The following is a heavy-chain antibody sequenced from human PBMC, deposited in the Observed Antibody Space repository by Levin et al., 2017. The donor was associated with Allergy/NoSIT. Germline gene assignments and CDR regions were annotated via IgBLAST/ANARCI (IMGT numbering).Heavy chain of an antibody. CDR2: ITGSGGST. D-gene: IGHD6-19*01. CDR3: AKRLSGWYYIDY. V-gene: IGHV3-23*01. Sequence: GASVKVSCAPSGFTFSSYAMSWVRQAPGKGLEWVSAITGSGGSTYYADSVKGRFTISRDNSKNTLYLQMNSLRAEDTAVYYCAKRLSGWYYIDYWGQGTLVTVSS. J-gene: IGHJ4*02. CDR1: GFTFSSYA.